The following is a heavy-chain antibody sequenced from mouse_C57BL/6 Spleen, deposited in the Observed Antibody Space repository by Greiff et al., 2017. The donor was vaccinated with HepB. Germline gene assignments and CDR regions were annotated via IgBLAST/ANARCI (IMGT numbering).Heavy chain of an antibody. CDR1: GFTFSDYG. D-gene: IGHD1-1*01. CDR2: ISSGSSTI. CDR3: ARDYGSSFAY. Sequence: EVKVEESGGGLVKPGGSLKLSCAASGFTFSDYGMHWVRQAPEKGLEWVAYISSGSSTIYYADTVKGRFTISRDNAKNTLFLQMTSLRSEDTAMYYCARDYGSSFAYWGQGTLVTVSA. V-gene: IGHV5-17*01. J-gene: IGHJ3*01.